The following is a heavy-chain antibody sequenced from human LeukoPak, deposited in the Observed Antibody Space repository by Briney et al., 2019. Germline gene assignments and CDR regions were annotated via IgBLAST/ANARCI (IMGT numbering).Heavy chain of an antibody. D-gene: IGHD4-17*01. CDR3: ARFRGGPTTVTQD. J-gene: IGHJ4*02. CDR2: IGGSGADT. Sequence: GESLKISCVASGFTFRNYAMAWVRQAPGTGLEWVSTIGGSGADTYYADSVKGHFTISRDNSKNTVYLQMSSLRAEDTAVYYCARFRGGPTTVTQDWGQGTLVTVSP. V-gene: IGHV3-23*01. CDR1: GFTFRNYA.